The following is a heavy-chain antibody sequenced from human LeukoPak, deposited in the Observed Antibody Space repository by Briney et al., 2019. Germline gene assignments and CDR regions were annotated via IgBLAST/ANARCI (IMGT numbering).Heavy chain of an antibody. CDR3: ARDLGRIASGYYFDY. CDR2: TSAYNGNT. Sequence: ASVKVSCKASGYTFTSYGISWVRQAPGQGLEWMGWTSAYNGNTNYAQKLQGRVTMTTDTSTSTAYMELRSLRSDDTAVYYCARDLGRIASGYYFDYWGQGTLVTVSS. V-gene: IGHV1-18*01. CDR1: GYTFTSYG. D-gene: IGHD3-22*01. J-gene: IGHJ4*02.